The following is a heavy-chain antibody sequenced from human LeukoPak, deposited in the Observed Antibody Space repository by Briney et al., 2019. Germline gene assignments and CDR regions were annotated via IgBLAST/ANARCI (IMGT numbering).Heavy chain of an antibody. V-gene: IGHV3-23*03. J-gene: IGHJ4*02. CDR2: IYSGGST. Sequence: GGSLRLSCAASGFPLSSYAMSWVRQAPGKGLEWVSVIYSGGSTYYADSVKGRFTISRDNSKNTLFLQMNSLRAEDTAVYYCARGYYDFWSGPPPFDYWGQGTLVTVSS. D-gene: IGHD3-3*01. CDR1: GFPLSSYA. CDR3: ARGYYDFWSGPPPFDY.